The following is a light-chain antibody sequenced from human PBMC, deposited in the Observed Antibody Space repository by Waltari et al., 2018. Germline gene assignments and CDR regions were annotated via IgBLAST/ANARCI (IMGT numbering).Light chain of an antibody. J-gene: IGKJ3*01. V-gene: IGKV3-15*01. CDR2: ATS. CDR3: QQYSDWPPGT. CDR1: QSISNT. Sequence: EIVMTQSPATLSVSPGERATLSCRASQSISNTLAWYQQKPGQAPRLLVYATSARAPGVPARFSGSGSGTEFTLTINSLQSEDFAVYYCQQYSDWPPGTFGPGTKVDIK.